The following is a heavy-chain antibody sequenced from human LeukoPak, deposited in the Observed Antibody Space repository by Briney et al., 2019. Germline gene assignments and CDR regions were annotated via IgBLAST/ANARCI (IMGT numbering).Heavy chain of an antibody. D-gene: IGHD4-17*01. J-gene: IGHJ5*02. CDR1: GGSISSSNW. Sequence: SETLSLTCAVSGGSISSSNWWSWVRQPPGKGLEWIGEIYHSGSTNYNPSLKSRVTISVDTSKNQFSLKLSSVTAADTAVYYCARGRTTVTTPGYWFDPWGQRTLVTVSS. V-gene: IGHV4-4*02. CDR2: IYHSGST. CDR3: ARGRTTVTTPGYWFDP.